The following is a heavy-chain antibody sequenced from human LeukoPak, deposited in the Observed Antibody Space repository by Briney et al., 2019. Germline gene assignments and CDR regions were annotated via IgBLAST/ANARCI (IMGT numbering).Heavy chain of an antibody. J-gene: IGHJ5*02. V-gene: IGHV3-23*01. CDR1: GFTFSSYA. CDR3: AKDRGQSSGWFP. Sequence: PGGSLRLSCAASGFTFSSYAMSGVRQAPGKGLEWVSAISGSGGTTYYADSVKGRFTISRDNSRNTLYLQMNSLRAEDTAVYYCAKDRGQSSGWFPWGQGTLVTVSS. CDR2: ISGSGGTT. D-gene: IGHD6-19*01.